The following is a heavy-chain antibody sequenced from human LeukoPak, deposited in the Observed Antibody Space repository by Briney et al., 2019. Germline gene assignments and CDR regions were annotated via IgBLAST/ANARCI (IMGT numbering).Heavy chain of an antibody. CDR1: GGSFSGYY. V-gene: IGHV4-34*01. CDR2: INHSGST. D-gene: IGHD1-14*01. J-gene: IGHJ4*02. Sequence: PSETLSLTCAVYGGSFSGYYWSWIRQPPGKGLEWIGEINHSGSTNYNPSLKSRVTMSVDTSKNQFSLKLSSVTAADTAVYYCARGRNFEDYWGQGTLVTVSS. CDR3: ARGRNFEDY.